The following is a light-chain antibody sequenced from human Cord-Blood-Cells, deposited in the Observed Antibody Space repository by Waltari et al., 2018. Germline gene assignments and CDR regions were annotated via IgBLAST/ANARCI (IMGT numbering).Light chain of an antibody. CDR1: SGSVSTSYY. V-gene: IGLV8-61*01. J-gene: IGLJ2*01. Sequence: QTVVTQEPSFSVSPGGTVTLTCGLSSGSVSTSYYPSWYQQTPGQSPRTLIYSTNTRSSGVPVRFSGSILGNKSALTIPGPQADDESDYYCVLYMGSGISVFGGGTKLTVL. CDR2: STN. CDR3: VLYMGSGISV.